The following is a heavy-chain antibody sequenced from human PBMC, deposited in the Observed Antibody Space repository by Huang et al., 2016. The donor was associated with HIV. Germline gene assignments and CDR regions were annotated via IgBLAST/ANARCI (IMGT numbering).Heavy chain of an antibody. CDR2: IIPIFGRA. D-gene: IGHD3-9*01. Sequence: KPGSSVKVSCKTSGGTFNSYDISWVRQAPGQGLEWMGGIIPIFGRANYAQNFQGRITITADESTRTVYMELSSLGSEDTAMYYCARRYYDTLTGLFNYRDVWGKGTMVIVSS. V-gene: IGHV1-69*13. CDR1: GGTFNSYD. J-gene: IGHJ6*03. CDR3: ARRYYDTLTGLFNYRDV.